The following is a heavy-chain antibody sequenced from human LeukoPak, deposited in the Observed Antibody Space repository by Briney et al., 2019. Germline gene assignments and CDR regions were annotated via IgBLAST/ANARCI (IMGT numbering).Heavy chain of an antibody. CDR1: GFRFRNFG. V-gene: IGHV3-30*18. CDR2: ISHDGTNT. D-gene: IGHD2-21*01. Sequence: PGGTLRLSCVDSGFRFRNFGMHWVCQAPGKGLEWVAVISHDGTNTYHADSVRGRFTISRDNSKNTLYLQMNSLRPEDTAVYYCAKDPGAVVVQAYYLDHWGQGTLVTVSS. CDR3: AKDPGAVVVQAYYLDH. J-gene: IGHJ4*02.